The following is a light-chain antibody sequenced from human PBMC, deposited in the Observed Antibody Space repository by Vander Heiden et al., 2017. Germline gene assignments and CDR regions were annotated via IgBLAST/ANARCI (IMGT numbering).Light chain of an antibody. CDR1: QSISSW. Sequence: EIQMTHIPSTPSAPVGDRVTITCRASQSISSWLAWYQQKPGKAPKLLIYNASSLQSGGPSRFSSSGSGTEFTLTISSLQPDDFAAYYYQQYNNHSKYTFGQGTKLEIK. CDR2: NAS. J-gene: IGKJ2*01. CDR3: QQYNNHSKYT. V-gene: IGKV1-5*03.